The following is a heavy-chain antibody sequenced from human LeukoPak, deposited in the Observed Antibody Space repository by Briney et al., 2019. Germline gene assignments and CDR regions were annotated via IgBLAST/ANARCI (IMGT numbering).Heavy chain of an antibody. CDR1: GFTFRSYA. Sequence: GVLRLSCVVSGFTFRSYAMTWVRQAPGKGLEWVSAIGGSGANTYYADSVKGRFTISRDNSKNTLYLQMDSLRADDTAVYYCAKNGGDSYGTGHFDCWGQGTLVTVSS. D-gene: IGHD3-10*01. J-gene: IGHJ4*02. CDR3: AKNGGDSYGTGHFDC. CDR2: IGGSGANT. V-gene: IGHV3-23*01.